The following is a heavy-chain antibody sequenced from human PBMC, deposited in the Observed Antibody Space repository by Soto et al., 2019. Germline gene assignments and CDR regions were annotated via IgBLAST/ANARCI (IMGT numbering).Heavy chain of an antibody. CDR2: INHSGST. Sequence: SETLSLTCAVYGGSSSGYYWSWIRQPPGKGLEWIGEINHSGSTNYNPSLKSRVTISVDTSKNQLSLKLSPVTAADTAVYYCVRGNWNVFNVARRYYYYYGMDVWGQGTTVTVSS. CDR3: VRGNWNVFNVARRYYYYYGMDV. D-gene: IGHD1-20*01. CDR1: GGSSSGYY. J-gene: IGHJ6*02. V-gene: IGHV4-34*01.